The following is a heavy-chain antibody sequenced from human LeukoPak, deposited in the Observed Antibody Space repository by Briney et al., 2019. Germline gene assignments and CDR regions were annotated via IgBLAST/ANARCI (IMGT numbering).Heavy chain of an antibody. CDR1: GFTFSSYW. V-gene: IGHV3-7*03. CDR3: AKGIPVLRFLEWLSRRGAFDI. CDR2: IKQDGSEK. J-gene: IGHJ3*02. D-gene: IGHD3-3*01. Sequence: GGSLRLSCAASGFTFSSYWMNWVRQAPGKGLEWVANIKQDGSEKYYVDSVKGRFTISRDNANNSLFLQMNSLRAEDTAVYYCAKGIPVLRFLEWLSRRGAFDIWGQGTMVTVSS.